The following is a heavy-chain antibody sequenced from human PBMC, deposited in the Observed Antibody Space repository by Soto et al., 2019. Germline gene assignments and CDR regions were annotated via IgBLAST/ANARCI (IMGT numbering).Heavy chain of an antibody. V-gene: IGHV4-34*01. CDR3: ARAIAVAGNFDY. J-gene: IGHJ4*02. CDR2: INHSGST. CDR1: VGSFSGYY. D-gene: IGHD6-19*01. Sequence: QVQLQQWGAGLLKPSETLSLTCAVYVGSFSGYYWSWIRQPPGKGLEWIGEINHSGSTNYNPSLKSRVTISVDTSKNQFSLKLSFVTAADTAVYYCARAIAVAGNFDYWGQGTLVTVSS.